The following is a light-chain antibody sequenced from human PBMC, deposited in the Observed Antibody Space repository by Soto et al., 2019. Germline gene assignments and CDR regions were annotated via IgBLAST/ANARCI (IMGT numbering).Light chain of an antibody. CDR1: ETLSSKY. CDR2: GAS. V-gene: IGKV3-15*01. CDR3: QQYNNWPLT. J-gene: IGKJ5*01. Sequence: EIVLTQSPGTLSLSPGEGATLSCRASETLSSKYLAWYQQRPGQAPRLLIYGASTRATGIPARFSGSGSGTEFTLTITSLQSEDFAVYCCQQYNNWPLTFGPGTRLEIK.